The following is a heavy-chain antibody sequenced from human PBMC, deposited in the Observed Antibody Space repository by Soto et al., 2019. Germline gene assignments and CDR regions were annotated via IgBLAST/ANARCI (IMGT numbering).Heavy chain of an antibody. CDR3: AKALAIFGVVIAMAYYYYGMGV. V-gene: IGHV3-30*18. Sequence: GGSLRLSCAASGFTFSSYGMHWVRQAPGKGLEWVAVISYDGSNKYYADSVKGRFTISRDNSKNTLYLQMNSLRAEDTAVYYCAKALAIFGVVIAMAYYYYGMGVWGKGSRVTVSS. J-gene: IGHJ6*04. D-gene: IGHD3-3*01. CDR1: GFTFSSYG. CDR2: ISYDGSNK.